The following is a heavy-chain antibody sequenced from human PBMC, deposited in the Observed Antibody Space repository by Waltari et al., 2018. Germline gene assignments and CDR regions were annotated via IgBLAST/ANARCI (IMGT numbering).Heavy chain of an antibody. D-gene: IGHD3-22*01. V-gene: IGHV4-34*01. Sequence: QVQLQQWGAGLLKPSETLSLTCAVYGGSFSGYYWSWIRQPPGKGLEWIGEINHSGSTRYTRTLKCRATISVDPSKHPFSLKLTSVPAPDTAVYYCARRPPRITMIVGTWFDPWGQGTLVTVSS. CDR1: GGSFSGYY. CDR3: ARRPPRITMIVGTWFDP. CDR2: INHSGST. J-gene: IGHJ5*02.